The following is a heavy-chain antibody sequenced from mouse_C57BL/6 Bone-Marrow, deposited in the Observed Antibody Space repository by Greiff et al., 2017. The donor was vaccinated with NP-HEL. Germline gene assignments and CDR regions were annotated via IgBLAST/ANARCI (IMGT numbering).Heavy chain of an antibody. CDR1: GFSFNTYA. J-gene: IGHJ3*01. Sequence: EVKLVESGGGLVQPKGSLKLSCAASGFSFNTYAMNWVRQAPGKGLEWVARIRSKSNNYATYYADSVKDRFTISRDDSESMLYLQMNNLKTEDTAMYYCVRDGSSYDWFAYWGQGTLVTVSA. CDR2: IRSKSNNYAT. D-gene: IGHD1-1*01. V-gene: IGHV10-1*01. CDR3: VRDGSSYDWFAY.